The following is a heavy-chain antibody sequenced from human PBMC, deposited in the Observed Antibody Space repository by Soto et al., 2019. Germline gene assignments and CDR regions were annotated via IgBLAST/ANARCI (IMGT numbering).Heavy chain of an antibody. D-gene: IGHD1-26*01. J-gene: IGHJ4*02. CDR3: VRVGVGIGNHFDS. Sequence: XTLSLPCSVSNGSISGFEWTWIRQPQGKILEWIGYIHYSGRTDYNPSLTSRATMSVDTSKKQFSLNLKSITAADTAVYYCVRVGVGIGNHFDSWGRGTLATVSS. V-gene: IGHV4-59*12. CDR2: IHYSGRT. CDR1: NGSISGFE.